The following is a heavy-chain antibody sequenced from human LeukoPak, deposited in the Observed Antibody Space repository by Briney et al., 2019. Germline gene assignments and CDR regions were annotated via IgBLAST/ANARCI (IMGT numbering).Heavy chain of an antibody. J-gene: IGHJ4*02. CDR1: GFTFTKFW. CDR2: IQEDGKKE. CDR3: VRDRYYVPDY. D-gene: IGHD3-16*01. Sequence: GGSLRLSCEASGFTFTKFWMSWVHQAPGKGLEWVANIQEDGKKENYVDSVRGRFTISRDNARNTLYLQMNSLRAEDTAVYYCVRDRYYVPDYWGQGTLVTVSS. V-gene: IGHV3-7*01.